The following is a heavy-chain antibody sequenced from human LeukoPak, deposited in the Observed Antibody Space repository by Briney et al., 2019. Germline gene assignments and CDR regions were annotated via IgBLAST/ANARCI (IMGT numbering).Heavy chain of an antibody. Sequence: GGSLRLSCAASGFTFSSYSMNWVRQAPGKGLEWVSSISSSSSYIYYADSVKGRFTISRDNAKNSLYLQMNSLRAEDTAVYYCARRGYSSSWSPYYYYYYMDVWGKGTTVTISS. CDR3: ARRGYSSSWSPYYYYYYMDV. V-gene: IGHV3-21*04. CDR1: GFTFSSYS. J-gene: IGHJ6*03. CDR2: ISSSSSYI. D-gene: IGHD6-13*01.